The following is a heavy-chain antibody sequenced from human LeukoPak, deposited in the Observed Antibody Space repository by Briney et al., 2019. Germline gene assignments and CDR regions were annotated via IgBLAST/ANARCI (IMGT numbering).Heavy chain of an antibody. CDR2: ISSSGSTI. CDR3: ARVISAGDSIWFDP. D-gene: IGHD3/OR15-3a*01. V-gene: IGHV3-11*01. CDR1: GFIFSDYY. J-gene: IGHJ5*02. Sequence: GGSLRLSCAASGFIFSDYYMSWIRQAPGKGLEWVSYISSSGSTIYYADSVKGRFTISRDNAKNSLYLQMNSLRAEDTAVYYCARVISAGDSIWFDPWGQGTLVTVSS.